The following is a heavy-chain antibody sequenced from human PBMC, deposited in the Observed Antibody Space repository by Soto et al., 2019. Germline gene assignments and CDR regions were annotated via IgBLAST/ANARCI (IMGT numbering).Heavy chain of an antibody. J-gene: IGHJ5*02. CDR1: GAALNSGNYY. CDR2: IYVTGAV. D-gene: IGHD2-21*01. CDR3: ARLRIATNNYKWSDP. V-gene: IGHV4-31*03. Sequence: PSETLSLTCSVSGAALNSGNYYWSWIRQVPGKGLEWIGHIYVTGAVDYNPSLRDRITIPQDTSERQFSLNLRLVTAADTAVYYCARLRIATNNYKWSDPWGQGTLVTVSS.